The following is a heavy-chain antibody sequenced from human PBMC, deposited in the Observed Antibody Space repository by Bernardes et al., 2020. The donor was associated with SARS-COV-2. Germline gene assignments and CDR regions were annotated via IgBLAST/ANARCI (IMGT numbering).Heavy chain of an antibody. CDR1: GYTFTGYY. D-gene: IGHD3-16*02. Sequence: ASLKVACKASGYTFTGYYMHWVRQAPGQGLEWMGWINPNSGGTNYAQKFQGRVTMTRDTSISTAYMELSRLRSDDTAVYYCASKGGLGLSYYYYYYGMDVWGQGTTVTVSS. V-gene: IGHV1-2*02. J-gene: IGHJ6*02. CDR2: INPNSGGT. CDR3: ASKGGLGLSYYYYYYGMDV.